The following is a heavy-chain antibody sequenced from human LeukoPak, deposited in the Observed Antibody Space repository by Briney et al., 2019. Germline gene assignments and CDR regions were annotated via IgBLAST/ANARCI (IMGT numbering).Heavy chain of an antibody. D-gene: IGHD3-22*01. CDR2: ISGSGGST. J-gene: IGHJ4*02. CDR3: AKDPENYYDSSGYHY. Sequence: GGSLRLSCAASGFTFSSYAMSWVRQAPGKGLEWVSAISGSGGSTCYADSVKGRFTISRDNSKNTLYLQMNSLRAEDTAVFYCAKDPENYYDSSGYHYWGQGTLVTVSS. CDR1: GFTFSSYA. V-gene: IGHV3-23*01.